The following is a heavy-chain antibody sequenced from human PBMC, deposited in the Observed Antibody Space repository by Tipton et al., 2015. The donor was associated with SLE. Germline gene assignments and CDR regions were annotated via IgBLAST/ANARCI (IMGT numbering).Heavy chain of an antibody. CDR3: ATQLGMDAFHI. Sequence: SLRLSCAASGFTFSSYAMSWVRQAPGKGLEWVSAIRGDGSATFYADSVKGRFTISRDNSKNTVYLQMNSLRVEDTAIYYCATQLGMDAFHIWGQGTLVTVSS. CDR2: IRGDGSAT. CDR1: GFTFSSYA. V-gene: IGHV3-23*01. J-gene: IGHJ3*02. D-gene: IGHD7-27*01.